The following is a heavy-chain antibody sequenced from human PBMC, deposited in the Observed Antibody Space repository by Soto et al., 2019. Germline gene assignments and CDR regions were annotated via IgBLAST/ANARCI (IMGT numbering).Heavy chain of an antibody. V-gene: IGHV4-59*08. J-gene: IGHJ4*02. CDR3: ARGAYNILTGYYVNY. CDR1: GGSINNYC. D-gene: IGHD3-9*01. Sequence: SSETLSLTCTASGGSINNYCWCWVRQRPGKGMEWIGYIYYSGSTDYNPSLKSRVIISLDTSKNQFSLKLSYVTAADAAVYYCARGAYNILTGYYVNYWGQGTLVTVS. CDR2: IYYSGST.